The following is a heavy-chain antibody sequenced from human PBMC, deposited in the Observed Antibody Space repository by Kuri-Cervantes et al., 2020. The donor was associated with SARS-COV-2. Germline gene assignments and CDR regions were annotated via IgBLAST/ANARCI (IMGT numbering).Heavy chain of an antibody. CDR2: ISYDGSNK. V-gene: IGHV3-30-3*01. CDR3: AKDSEDCSSTSCYIDY. D-gene: IGHD2-2*01. J-gene: IGHJ4*02. CDR1: GFTFSSYA. Sequence: GESLKISCAASGFTFSSYAMHWVRQAPGKGLEWVAVISYDGSNKYYADSVKGRFTISRDNSKNSLYLQMNSLRTEDTALYYCAKDSEDCSSTSCYIDYWGQGTLVTVSS.